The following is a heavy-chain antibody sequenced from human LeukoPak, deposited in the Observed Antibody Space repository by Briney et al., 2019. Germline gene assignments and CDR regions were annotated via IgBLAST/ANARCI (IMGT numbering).Heavy chain of an antibody. CDR3: ARARSSSSRTIDY. D-gene: IGHD6-6*01. V-gene: IGHV3-21*01. CDR1: AFTFDDYG. Sequence: PGGSLRLSCAASAFTFDDYGMSWVRQAPGKGLEWVSFITSSSSYIYYGDSVKGRFTISRDNAKNSLYLQMNSLSAEDTAVYYCARARSSSSRTIDYWGQGTLVTVSS. CDR2: ITSSSSYI. J-gene: IGHJ4*02.